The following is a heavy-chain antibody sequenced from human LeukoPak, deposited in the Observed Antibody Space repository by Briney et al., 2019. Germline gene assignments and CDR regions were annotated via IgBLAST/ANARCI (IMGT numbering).Heavy chain of an antibody. CDR3: AKKNGDFGDTSKIDY. V-gene: IGHV3-9*01. CDR1: GFTFDDYA. CDR2: ISWNSGSI. Sequence: GRSLRLSCAASGFTFDDYAMHWVRQAPGKGLEWVSGISWNSGSIGYADSVKGRFTISRDNAKNSLYLQMNSLRAEDTAVYYCAKKNGDFGDTSKIDYWGQGTLVTVSS. D-gene: IGHD4-17*01. J-gene: IGHJ4*02.